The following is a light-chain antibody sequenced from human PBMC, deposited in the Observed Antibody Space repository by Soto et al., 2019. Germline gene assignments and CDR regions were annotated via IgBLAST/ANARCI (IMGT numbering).Light chain of an antibody. J-gene: IGKJ1*01. CDR3: QKYNSAPRT. CDR2: AAS. V-gene: IGKV1-27*01. CDR1: QGISNY. Sequence: DIQMTQSPSSLSASVGDRVTITCLASQGISNYLAWYQQKPGKVPKLLIYAASTLQSGAPSRFSASGSGTDFTLTISSLQPEDVATYYCQKYNSAPRTFGQGTKVESK.